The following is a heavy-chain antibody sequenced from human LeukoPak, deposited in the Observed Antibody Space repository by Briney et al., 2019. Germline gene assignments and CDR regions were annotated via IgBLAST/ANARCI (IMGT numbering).Heavy chain of an antibody. CDR3: ARGKYYYDSSGYYSMDV. CDR1: GYSISSYY. V-gene: IGHV4-4*07. Sequence: SETLSLTCAVSGYSISSYYWSWIRQPAGKGLEWIGRIYTSGSTNYNPSLKSRVTMSVDTSKNQFSLKLSSVTAADTAVYYCARGKYYYDSSGYYSMDVWGKGTTVTISS. J-gene: IGHJ6*04. CDR2: IYTSGST. D-gene: IGHD3-22*01.